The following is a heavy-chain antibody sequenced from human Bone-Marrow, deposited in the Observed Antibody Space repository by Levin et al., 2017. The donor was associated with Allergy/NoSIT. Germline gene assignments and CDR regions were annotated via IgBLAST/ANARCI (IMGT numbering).Heavy chain of an antibody. D-gene: IGHD3-10*01. CDR2: ISSSSSYI. Sequence: LSLTCAASGFTFSSYSMNWVRQAPGKGLEWVSSISSSSSYIYYADSVKGRFTISRDNAKNSLYLQMNSLRAEDTAVYYCARSSGPTRAFDIWGQGTMVTVSS. V-gene: IGHV3-21*01. J-gene: IGHJ3*02. CDR3: ARSSGPTRAFDI. CDR1: GFTFSSYS.